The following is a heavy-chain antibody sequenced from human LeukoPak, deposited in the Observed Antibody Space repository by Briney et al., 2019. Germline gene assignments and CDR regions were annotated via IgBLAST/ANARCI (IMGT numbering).Heavy chain of an antibody. Sequence: SVNVSCKASGGTFLSYAISWVRQAPGQGLEWMGGIIPIFGTANYGQKFQGRVTITADESTSTAYMELSSLRSEDTAVYYCARGPTRRGFPNWFEPWGQGTLVTVSS. CDR1: GGTFLSYA. CDR2: IIPIFGTA. D-gene: IGHD3-22*01. CDR3: ARGPTRRGFPNWFEP. V-gene: IGHV1-69*13. J-gene: IGHJ5*02.